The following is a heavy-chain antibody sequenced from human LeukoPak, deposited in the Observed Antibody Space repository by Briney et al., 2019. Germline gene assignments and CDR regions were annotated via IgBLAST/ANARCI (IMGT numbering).Heavy chain of an antibody. D-gene: IGHD6-13*01. CDR3: ARGSRTNWFDP. V-gene: IGHV4-38-2*02. Sequence: KPSETLSLTCTVSGYSISSGYYWGWIRQPPGKGLEWIGSIYHSGSTYYNPSLKSRVTISVDTSKNQSSLKPSSVTAADTAVYYCARGSRTNWFDPWGQGTLVTVSS. J-gene: IGHJ5*02. CDR1: GYSISSGYY. CDR2: IYHSGST.